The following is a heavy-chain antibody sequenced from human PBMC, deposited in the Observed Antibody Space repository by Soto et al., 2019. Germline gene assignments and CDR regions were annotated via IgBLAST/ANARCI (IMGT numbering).Heavy chain of an antibody. CDR2: VSYFGTT. CDR1: GGPLTTYF. D-gene: IGHD3-10*01. Sequence: SETLSLTCNVSGGPLTTYFWSWIRQPPGKGLEWIGYVSYFGTTNYNPSLQSRLTISLDTSKTHFSLNLSSVAAAVTAVYYCARHGLGSLLWFVEFLPYDKYY. J-gene: IGHJ6*01. CDR3: ARHGLGSLLWFVEFLPYDKYY. V-gene: IGHV4-59*08.